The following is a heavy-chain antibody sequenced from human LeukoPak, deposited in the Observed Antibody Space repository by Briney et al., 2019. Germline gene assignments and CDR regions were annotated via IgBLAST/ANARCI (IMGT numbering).Heavy chain of an antibody. CDR3: ARQPSSWFTSFDS. V-gene: IGHV4-59*01. Sequence: PPETLSLTCTVSGGSLSSYFWSWIRQPPGKGLEWIAYIYYSGSTNYNPSLKSRVTISVDTSKNQFSLKLSSVTAADTAVYYCARQPSSWFTSFDSWGQGTLVTVSS. CDR1: GGSLSSYF. D-gene: IGHD6-13*01. CDR2: IYYSGST. J-gene: IGHJ4*02.